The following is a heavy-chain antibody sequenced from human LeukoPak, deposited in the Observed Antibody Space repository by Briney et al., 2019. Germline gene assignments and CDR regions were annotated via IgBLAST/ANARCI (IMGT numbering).Heavy chain of an antibody. V-gene: IGHV3-48*02. CDR3: ARGRATGRSGGDY. Sequence: GGSLRLSCVASGFTLSSYSMNWVRQAPGKGLEWVSYISSGSSTVYYADSVKGRFTISRDNAKNSLYLQMNSLRDEDTAVYYCARGRATGRSGGDYWGQGTLVTVSS. CDR2: ISSGSSTV. D-gene: IGHD3-9*01. J-gene: IGHJ4*02. CDR1: GFTLSSYS.